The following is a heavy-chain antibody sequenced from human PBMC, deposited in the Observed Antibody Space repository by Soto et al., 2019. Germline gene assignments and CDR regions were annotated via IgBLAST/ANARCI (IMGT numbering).Heavy chain of an antibody. Sequence: SGGSLRLSCAASGFTFSSYAMSWVRQAPGKGLEWVSAISGSGGSTYYADSVKGRFTISRDNSKNTLYLQMNSLRAEDTAVYYCARDLRFLEWSTPNWFDPWGQGTLVTVSS. D-gene: IGHD3-3*01. V-gene: IGHV3-23*01. CDR3: ARDLRFLEWSTPNWFDP. CDR2: ISGSGGST. J-gene: IGHJ5*02. CDR1: GFTFSSYA.